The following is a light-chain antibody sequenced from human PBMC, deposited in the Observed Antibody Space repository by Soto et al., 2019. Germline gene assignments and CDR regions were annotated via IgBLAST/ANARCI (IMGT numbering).Light chain of an antibody. V-gene: IGLV2-8*01. Sequence: QSALTQPPSASGSPGQSVTISCTGTNRDIGYYDFVSWYQQLPGKAPKLMIYGVDKRPSGVPLRFSGTRSGSTASLTVSGLQAEDEAVYYCSSHAGKNKYVLFGGGTKLTVL. CDR3: SSHAGKNKYVL. J-gene: IGLJ2*01. CDR2: GVD. CDR1: NRDIGYYDF.